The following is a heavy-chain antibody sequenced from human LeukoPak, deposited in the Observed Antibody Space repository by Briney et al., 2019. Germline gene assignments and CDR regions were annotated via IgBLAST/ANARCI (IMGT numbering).Heavy chain of an antibody. J-gene: IGHJ6*02. Sequence: SETLSLTCTVSGGSVSGGSYYWSWIRQPPGKGLEWIGYIYYSGSTNYNPSLKSRVTISVDTSKNQFSLKLSSVTAADTAVYYCARVKGFGELSYYYYGMDVWGQGTTVTVSS. D-gene: IGHD3-10*01. CDR1: GGSVSGGSYY. CDR2: IYYSGST. V-gene: IGHV4-61*01. CDR3: ARVKGFGELSYYYYGMDV.